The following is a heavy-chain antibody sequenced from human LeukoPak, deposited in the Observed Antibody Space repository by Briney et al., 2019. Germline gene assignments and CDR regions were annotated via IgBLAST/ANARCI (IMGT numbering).Heavy chain of an antibody. J-gene: IGHJ4*02. CDR1: GGSISSYS. CDR2: IYDSGST. Sequence: SETLSLTCTVSGGSISSYSWSWIRQPPGKGLECIGNIYDSGSTNYNPSLKSRVTISVDTSKNQFSLKLSSVTAADTAVYFCARQKGYYYGSGTYYYFDYWGQGTLVTVSS. D-gene: IGHD3-10*01. CDR3: ARQKGYYYGSGTYYYFDY. V-gene: IGHV4-59*01.